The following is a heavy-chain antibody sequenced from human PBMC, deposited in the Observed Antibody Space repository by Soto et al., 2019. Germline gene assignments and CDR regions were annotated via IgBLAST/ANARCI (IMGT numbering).Heavy chain of an antibody. Sequence: PSETLSLTCTVSGGSTRNYFWSWIRQPPGKGLEWIGCIYYSGTTNYNSSHKSRVTISLDTSKNQFSLRLRSVTAADTAVYYCARYVNPYDTAVWFDPWGQGTLVTV. J-gene: IGHJ5*02. CDR3: ARYVNPYDTAVWFDP. CDR2: IYYSGTT. V-gene: IGHV4-59*01. CDR1: GGSTRNYF. D-gene: IGHD3-9*01.